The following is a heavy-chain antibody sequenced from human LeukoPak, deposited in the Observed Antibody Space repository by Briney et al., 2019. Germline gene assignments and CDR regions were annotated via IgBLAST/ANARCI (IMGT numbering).Heavy chain of an antibody. J-gene: IGHJ4*02. CDR2: INHSGST. Sequence: PSETLSLTCAVYGGSFSGYYWSWIRQPPGKGLEWIGEINHSGSTNYNPSLKSRVTISVDTFKNQFSLKLSSVTAADTAVNYCAGGRVAWIQLKSLSFDYWGQGTLVTVSS. CDR1: GGSFSGYY. CDR3: AGGRVAWIQLKSLSFDY. D-gene: IGHD5-18*01. V-gene: IGHV4-34*01.